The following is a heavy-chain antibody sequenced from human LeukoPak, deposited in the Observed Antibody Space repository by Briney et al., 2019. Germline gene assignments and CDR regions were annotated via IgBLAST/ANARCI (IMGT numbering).Heavy chain of an antibody. CDR3: ARLSYYGSGSYLNWFDP. CDR2: IYYSGNT. J-gene: IGHJ5*02. V-gene: IGHV4-59*08. Sequence: SETLSLTCTVSGGSISSYYWSWIRQPPGKGLEWIGYIYYSGNTNYNPSLKSRVTISVDTSKNQFSLKLSSVNAADTAVYYCARLSYYGSGSYLNWFDPWGQGTLVTVSS. D-gene: IGHD3-10*01. CDR1: GGSISSYY.